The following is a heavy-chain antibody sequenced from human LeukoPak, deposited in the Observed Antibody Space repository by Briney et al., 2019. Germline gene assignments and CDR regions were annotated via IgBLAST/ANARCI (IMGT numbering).Heavy chain of an antibody. D-gene: IGHD1-26*01. CDR3: ARLIVGAIDY. V-gene: IGHV3-7*01. CDR1: GFTFSSYW. J-gene: IGHJ4*02. Sequence: GGSLRLSCATSGFTFSSYWMGWVRQAPGKGLEWAANIKQDGSEKYYVDSVKGRFTISRDNAKNSLYLQMDSLRAEDTAVYYCARLIVGAIDYWGQGTLVTVSS. CDR2: IKQDGSEK.